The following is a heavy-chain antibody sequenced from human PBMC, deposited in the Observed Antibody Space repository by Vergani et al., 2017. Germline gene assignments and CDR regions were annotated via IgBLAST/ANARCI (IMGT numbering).Heavy chain of an antibody. V-gene: IGHV5-51*01. CDR3: ARHTTYTDS. CDR1: QYSFGNYW. J-gene: IGHJ4*02. CDR2: IYPADSDT. D-gene: IGHD1-1*01. Sequence: EVELVQSGPEMRKPGESLKISCNGSQYSFGNYWLGWVRQMPGKGLEWMGIIYPADSDTRYSPSFQGQVTISADKSISTAFLQWDSLKASDTALYYCARHTTYTDSWGQGTLVTVSS.